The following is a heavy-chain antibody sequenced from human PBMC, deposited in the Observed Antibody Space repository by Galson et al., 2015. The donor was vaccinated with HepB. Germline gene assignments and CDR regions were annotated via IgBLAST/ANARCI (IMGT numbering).Heavy chain of an antibody. D-gene: IGHD1-1*01. CDR2: IYYSGST. CDR3: AIYFTTGEYFQH. V-gene: IGHV4-31*03. J-gene: IGHJ1*01. Sequence: TLSLTCTVSGGSISSGGYYWSWIRQHPGKGLEWIGYIYYSGSTYYNPSLKSRVTISVDTSKNQFSLKLSSVTAADTAVYYCAIYFTTGEYFQHWGQGTLVTVSS. CDR1: GGSISSGGYY.